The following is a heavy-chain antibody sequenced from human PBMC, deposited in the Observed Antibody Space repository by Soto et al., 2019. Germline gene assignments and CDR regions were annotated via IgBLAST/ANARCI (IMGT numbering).Heavy chain of an antibody. CDR1: GFTFSSYW. CDR2: INSDGSST. V-gene: IGHV3-74*01. D-gene: IGHD1-26*01. CDR3: ARDLPPYIPWEHYYYMDV. J-gene: IGHJ6*03. Sequence: EVQLVESGGGLVQPGGSLRLSCAASGFTFSSYWMHWVRQAPGKGLVWVSRINSDGSSTSYADSVKGRFTISRDNAKNTLYLQMNSLRAEDTAVYYCARDLPPYIPWEHYYYMDVWGKGTTVTVSS.